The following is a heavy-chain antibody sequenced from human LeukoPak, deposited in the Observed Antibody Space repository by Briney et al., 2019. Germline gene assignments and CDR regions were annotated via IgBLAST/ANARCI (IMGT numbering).Heavy chain of an antibody. D-gene: IGHD7-27*01. CDR1: VYTFTYHY. Sequence: ASVKVSCQALVYTFTYHYFYWLRQAPGQGIEWMGWIHPGRGDTNIAQKFQGRVSLTRDMSISTAYMELSRLTSDDTAVYYCARDHNWGPDDWGQGTLVSVSS. V-gene: IGHV1-2*02. CDR3: ARDHNWGPDD. J-gene: IGHJ4*02. CDR2: IHPGRGDT.